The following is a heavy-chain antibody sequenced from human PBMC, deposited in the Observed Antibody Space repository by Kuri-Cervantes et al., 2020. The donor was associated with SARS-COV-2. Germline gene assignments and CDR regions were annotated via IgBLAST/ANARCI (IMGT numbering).Heavy chain of an antibody. Sequence: LALTCAASVLPFSRYAMHWVRQAPGKGLEWVAVISYDGCNKNYADAVKGRFTIPRDNSKNTLYLQMNSLRAEDTAVYYCARGFYYASSVAACGVDYMDVWGKGTTVTVSS. J-gene: IGHJ6*03. CDR2: ISYDGCNK. CDR3: ARGFYYASSVAACGVDYMDV. CDR1: VLPFSRYA. D-gene: IGHD3-22*01. V-gene: IGHV3-30-3*01.